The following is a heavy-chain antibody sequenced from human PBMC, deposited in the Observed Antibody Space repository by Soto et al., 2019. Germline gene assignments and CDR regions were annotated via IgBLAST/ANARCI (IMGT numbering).Heavy chain of an antibody. V-gene: IGHV4-39*01. CDR3: SRQSDGGHYYDILTGYYSPPYYYYYMDV. D-gene: IGHD3-9*01. J-gene: IGHJ6*03. Sequence: SETLSLTCTVSGGSISSSSYYWGWIRQPPGKGLEWIGSIYYSGSTYYNPSLKSRVTISVDTSKNQSSLKLSSVTAADTAVYYCSRQSDGGHYYDILTGYYSPPYYYYYMDVWGKGTTVTVSS. CDR2: IYYSGST. CDR1: GGSISSSSYY.